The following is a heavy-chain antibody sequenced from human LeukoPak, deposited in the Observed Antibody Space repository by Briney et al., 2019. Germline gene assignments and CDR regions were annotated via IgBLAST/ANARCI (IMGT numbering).Heavy chain of an antibody. J-gene: IGHJ4*02. CDR2: INPNSGGT. V-gene: IGHV1-2*02. D-gene: IGHD5-18*01. CDR1: GYTFTGYY. CDR3: ARGLDTAMVLALDY. Sequence: ASVKVSCKASGYTFTGYYMHWVRQAPGQGLEWMGWINPNSGGTNHAQKFQGRVTMTRDTSISTAYMELSRLRSDDTAVYYCARGLDTAMVLALDYWGQGTLVTVSS.